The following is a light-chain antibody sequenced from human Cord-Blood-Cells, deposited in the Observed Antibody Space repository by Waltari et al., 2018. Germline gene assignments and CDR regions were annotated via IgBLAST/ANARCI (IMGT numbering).Light chain of an antibody. J-gene: IGLJ1*01. V-gene: IGLV2-14*03. Sequence: QSALTQPASVSGSPGQSITISFTGTSSDVGGSNYFPWYQQHPGKAPKHMIYDVSNRPSGVSNRFSGSKSGNTASLTISGLQAEDEADYYCSSYTSSSTYVFGTGTKVTVL. CDR2: DVS. CDR3: SSYTSSSTYV. CDR1: SSDVGGSNY.